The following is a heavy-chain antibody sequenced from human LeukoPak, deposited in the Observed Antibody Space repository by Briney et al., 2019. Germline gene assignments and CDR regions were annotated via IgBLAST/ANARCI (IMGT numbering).Heavy chain of an antibody. J-gene: IGHJ4*02. CDR2: ISAYNGNT. V-gene: IGHV1-18*01. D-gene: IGHD3-22*01. CDR3: ARDVGYYDSSGYYFPGDY. CDR1: GYTFTSYG. Sequence: GASVKVSCKASGYTFTSYGISWVRQAPGQGLEWMGWISAYNGNTNYAQKLQGRVTMTTDTSTSTAYMELRSLTSDDTAVYYCARDVGYYDSSGYYFPGDYWGQGTLVTVSS.